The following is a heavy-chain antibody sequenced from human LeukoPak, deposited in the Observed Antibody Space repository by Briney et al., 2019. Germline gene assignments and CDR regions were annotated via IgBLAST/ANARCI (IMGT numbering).Heavy chain of an antibody. CDR2: IYPGDSET. D-gene: IGHD3-16*01. V-gene: IGHV5-51*01. CDR1: GYSFTNYW. J-gene: IGHJ4*02. Sequence: RHGESLKISCKGSGYSFTNYWIGWVRQMPGKGLEYMGIIYPGDSETKYSPSFQGQVTISADKSISTAYLQWSSLKASDTAMYYCARRGSGTDYWGQGTLVTVSS. CDR3: ARRGSGTDY.